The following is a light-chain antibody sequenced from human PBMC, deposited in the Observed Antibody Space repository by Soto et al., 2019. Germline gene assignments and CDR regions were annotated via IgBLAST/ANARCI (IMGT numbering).Light chain of an antibody. CDR3: QHYADSSWT. CDR1: RSVSDTL. V-gene: IGKV3-20*01. CDR2: GTS. Sequence: EIVLTQSPGTLSLSPGERATLSCRADRSVSDTLLTWFQQKPGQAPRLLIFGTSNRAPGIPDRFSGSGSGTDFTLTISRLEPDDFAVYYCQHYADSSWTLGQGTKVEIK. J-gene: IGKJ1*01.